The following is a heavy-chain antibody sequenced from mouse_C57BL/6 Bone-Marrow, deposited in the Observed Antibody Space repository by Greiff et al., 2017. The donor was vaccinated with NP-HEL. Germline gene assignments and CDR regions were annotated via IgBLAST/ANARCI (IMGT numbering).Heavy chain of an antibody. D-gene: IGHD3-2*02. CDR1: GYTFTNYY. J-gene: IGHJ2*01. CDR2: INPSNGGT. Sequence: QVQLQQPGTELMKPGASVKLSCKASGYTFTNYYIHWVKQRPGHGLEWIGNINPSNGGTNDNEKFKNRATLTVDKSSSTAYMQLSSLTSEDSAVYYCARDSGYAFDYWGQGTTLTVSS. V-gene: IGHV1-53*01. CDR3: ARDSGYAFDY.